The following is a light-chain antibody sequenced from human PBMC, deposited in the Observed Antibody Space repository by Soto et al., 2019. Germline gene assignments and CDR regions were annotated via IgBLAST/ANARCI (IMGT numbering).Light chain of an antibody. CDR3: QQYNDLST. CDR2: GAS. Sequence: EIVLTQSPGILSLSPGERASFSCGASQSISSSFLAWYQQKPGQAPRLLIYGASSRATGIPDRFSGSGSGTDFTLTISSLQADDFATYYCQQYNDLSTFGGGTKVDIK. CDR1: QSISSSF. J-gene: IGKJ4*01. V-gene: IGKV3-20*01.